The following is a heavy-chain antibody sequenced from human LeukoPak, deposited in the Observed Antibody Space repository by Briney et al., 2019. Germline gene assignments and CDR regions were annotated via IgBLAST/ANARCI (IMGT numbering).Heavy chain of an antibody. J-gene: IGHJ3*02. V-gene: IGHV3-7*01. CDR2: IKQDGSEK. Sequence: PGGALRLSCAASGFTFSSYWMSWVRQAPGTGLEWAANIKQDGSEKYYVDTVKGRFTISRDNAKNSLYLQMNSLRAGDTAVYYCARDPELVGATAFDIWGQGTMVTVSS. CDR1: GFTFSSYW. CDR3: ARDPELVGATAFDI. D-gene: IGHD1-26*01.